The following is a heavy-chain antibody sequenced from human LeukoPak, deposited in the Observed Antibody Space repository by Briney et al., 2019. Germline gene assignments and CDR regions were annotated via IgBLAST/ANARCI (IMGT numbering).Heavy chain of an antibody. J-gene: IGHJ4*02. CDR1: GFTFSHYG. D-gene: IGHD4-11*01. CDR3: AKDAQRGFDYSNSLES. CDR2: IWNDGSDK. Sequence: PGRSLRLSCATSGFTFSHYGMHWVRQAPGKGLEWVAVIWNDGSDKYYGDSVEGRFTISRDNSKNTVYLQMNSLRVEDTAVYYCAKDAQRGFDYSNSLESWGQGALVTVSS. V-gene: IGHV3-33*06.